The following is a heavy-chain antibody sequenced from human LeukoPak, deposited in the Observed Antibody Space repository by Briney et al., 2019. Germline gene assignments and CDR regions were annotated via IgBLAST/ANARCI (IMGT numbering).Heavy chain of an antibody. CDR3: TTDDFYDSN. D-gene: IGHD3-10*01. V-gene: IGHV3-15*01. Sequence: GGSLRLSCAASGFTFSYAWMTWVRQAPGKGLEWVGRIKSKPDGGTTDYAAPVKGRFTISRDDSKNTLYLQMNSLKTEDTAVYYCTTDDFYDSNWGQGTLVTASS. CDR2: IKSKPDGGTT. CDR1: GFTFSYAW. J-gene: IGHJ4*02.